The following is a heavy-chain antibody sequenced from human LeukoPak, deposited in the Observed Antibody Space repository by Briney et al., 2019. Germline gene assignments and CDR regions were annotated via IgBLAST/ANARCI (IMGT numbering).Heavy chain of an antibody. D-gene: IGHD5-18*01. CDR2: IYYSGST. Sequence: SETLSLTCTVSGGSVSSGSYYWRWIRQPPGKGLEWIGYIYYSGSTTYNPSLKSRVTISVDTSKNQFSLKLSSVTAADTAVYFCATFVETTMVTDYWGQGTLVTVAS. CDR3: ATFVETTMVTDY. V-gene: IGHV4-61*01. CDR1: GGSVSSGSYY. J-gene: IGHJ4*02.